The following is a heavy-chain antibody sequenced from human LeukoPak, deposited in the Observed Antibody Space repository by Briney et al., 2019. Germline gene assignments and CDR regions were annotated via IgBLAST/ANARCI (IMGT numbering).Heavy chain of an antibody. CDR3: ARDLGYGDYPHDY. D-gene: IGHD4-17*01. J-gene: IGHJ4*02. CDR1: GYTFTGYY. V-gene: IGHV1-2*02. Sequence: ASVKVSCKASGYTFTGYYMHWVRQAPGQGLEWMGWINPKSGGTNYAQKFQGRVTMTRDTSISTAYMELSRLRSDDTAVYYCARDLGYGDYPHDYWGQGTLVTVSS. CDR2: INPKSGGT.